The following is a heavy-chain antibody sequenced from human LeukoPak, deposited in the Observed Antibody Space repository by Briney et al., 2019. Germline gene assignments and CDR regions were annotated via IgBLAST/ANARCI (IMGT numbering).Heavy chain of an antibody. CDR3: VSTIFGVVTTHFDY. CDR2: IYYTGST. V-gene: IGHV4-59*12. CDR1: GGSISPYY. Sequence: SSETLSLTCTVSGGSISPYYWSWIRQPPGKGLEWIGYIYYTGSTNYNPSLESRVTISVDTSKNQFSLRLSSVTAADTAVYYCVSTIFGVVTTHFDYWGQGTLVTVSS. J-gene: IGHJ4*02. D-gene: IGHD3-3*01.